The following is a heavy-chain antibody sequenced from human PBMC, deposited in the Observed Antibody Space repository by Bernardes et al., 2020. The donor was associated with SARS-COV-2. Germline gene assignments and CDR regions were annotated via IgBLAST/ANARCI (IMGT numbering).Heavy chain of an antibody. D-gene: IGHD3-22*01. CDR1: GGSLSGFD. J-gene: IGHJ6*02. CDR3: ARGQVDISMMVVVFTGASFWFDR. V-gene: IGHV4-34*01. Sequence: SETLSLTCAVYGGSLSGFDWSWIRQPPGKGLEWIGEINHSGSTHYSPSLKSRLTISIDTSKNQFSLKLSSVTAADTAVYYCARGQVDISMMVVVFTGASFWFDRWGQGTTVTVSS. CDR2: INHSGST.